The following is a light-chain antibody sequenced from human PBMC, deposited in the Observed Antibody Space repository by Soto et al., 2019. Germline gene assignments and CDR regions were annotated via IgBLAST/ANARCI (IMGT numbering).Light chain of an antibody. CDR1: QGINTF. Sequence: IQLTQPPSSLSASVGDSVTITCRASQGINTFLAWYRQKAGKAPKLLIYAASTLQSGVPARFSGSGSGTDFTLTISSLQSEDFATYYCQQLNSYPITFGQGTRLEIK. V-gene: IGKV1-9*01. CDR3: QQLNSYPIT. CDR2: AAS. J-gene: IGKJ5*01.